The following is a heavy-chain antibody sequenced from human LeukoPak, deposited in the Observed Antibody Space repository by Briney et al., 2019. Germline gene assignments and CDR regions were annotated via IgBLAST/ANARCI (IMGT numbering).Heavy chain of an antibody. CDR1: GGSFSGYY. D-gene: IGHD4-23*01. CDR3: ARDQRERLRWYRDEYYFDY. Sequence: SETLSLTCAVYGGSFSGYYWSWIRQPPGEGLEWIGEINHSGSTNYNPSLKSRVTISVDTSKNQFSLKLSSVTAADTAVYYCARDQRERLRWYRDEYYFDYWGQGTLVTVSS. CDR2: INHSGST. J-gene: IGHJ4*02. V-gene: IGHV4-34*01.